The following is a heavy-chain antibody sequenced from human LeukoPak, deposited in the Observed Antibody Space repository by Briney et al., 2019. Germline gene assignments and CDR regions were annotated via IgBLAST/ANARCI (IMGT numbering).Heavy chain of an antibody. V-gene: IGHV4-4*02. CDR3: ARLTPTTLSLYYYYMDV. D-gene: IGHD2/OR15-2a*01. J-gene: IGHJ6*03. Sequence: GSLRLSCAASGFTFSNAWMSWVRQPPGKGLEWIGRIFHTGTTDYKTSLKGRVTISVDKSKNQFSLKLTSVTAADTAVYYCARLTPTTLSLYYYYMDVWGKGTTVTVSS. CDR2: IFHTGTT. CDR1: GFTFSNAW.